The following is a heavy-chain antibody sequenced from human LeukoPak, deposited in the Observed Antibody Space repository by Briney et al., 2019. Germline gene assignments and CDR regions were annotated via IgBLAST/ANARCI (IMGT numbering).Heavy chain of an antibody. CDR3: ARELGRSWDRGLLGD. CDR2: IYPGDSDT. D-gene: IGHD6-13*01. V-gene: IGHV5-51*01. J-gene: IGHJ4*02. Sequence: GEALNISCKGFGYSFTYYWIGWGRQMPGKGLEWMGIIYPGDSDTRYSPSFQGQVTISDDKSISTEYRQWSRLKALDTGMYYCARELGRSWDRGLLGDWGQGTLVTVSS. CDR1: GYSFTYYW.